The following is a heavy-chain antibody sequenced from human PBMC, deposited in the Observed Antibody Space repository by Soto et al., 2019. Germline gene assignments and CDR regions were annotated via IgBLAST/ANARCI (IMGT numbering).Heavy chain of an antibody. D-gene: IGHD4-4*01. CDR3: AKMASDYINSLDS. CDR2: IKRKSAGGTI. V-gene: IGHV3-15*01. CDR1: GFIISDAW. Sequence: GGSLRLSCAASGFIISDAWMNWVRQAPGKGLEWIARIKRKSAGGTIDYAAPVRGRFTISRDDSKDTLYLQMNSLETEDTAVYFCAKMASDYINSLDSWGQGTLVTVSS. J-gene: IGHJ4*02.